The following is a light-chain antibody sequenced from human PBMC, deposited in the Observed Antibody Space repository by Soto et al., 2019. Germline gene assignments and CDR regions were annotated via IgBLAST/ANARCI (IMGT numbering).Light chain of an antibody. V-gene: IGKV3-20*01. Sequence: IVLTQSPGTLSLSPGARATLSCRASQSVSSSYLAWYQQKPGQAPRLLIYGASTRATDIPDRFSGSGSGTDFTLTISRLEPEDFAVYYCQQYGSSPHTFGQGTKLEIK. CDR1: QSVSSSY. CDR3: QQYGSSPHT. J-gene: IGKJ2*01. CDR2: GAS.